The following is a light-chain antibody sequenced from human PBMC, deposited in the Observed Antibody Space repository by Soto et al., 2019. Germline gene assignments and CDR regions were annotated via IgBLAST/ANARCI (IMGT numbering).Light chain of an antibody. CDR2: GAS. CDR1: QSVSSSY. J-gene: IGKJ4*01. V-gene: IGKV3-20*01. Sequence: EIVLTQSPGTLSLSPGERATLSCRASQSVSSSYLAWYQQKPCQAPRLLIYGASSRATGIPDRFSGSGSGTDFTLTISRLEPEDFAVYYCQQYDSSPLTFGGGTKVEIK. CDR3: QQYDSSPLT.